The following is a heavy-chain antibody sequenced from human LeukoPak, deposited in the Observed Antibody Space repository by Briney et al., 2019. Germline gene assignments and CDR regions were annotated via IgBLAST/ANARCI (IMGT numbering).Heavy chain of an antibody. CDR3: ARGYCTNGVCYTGFDY. J-gene: IGHJ4*02. CDR1: GFTFSSYS. CDR2: ISSSSSTI. D-gene: IGHD2-8*01. V-gene: IGHV3-48*02. Sequence: GGSLRLSCAASGFTFSSYSMNWVRQAPGKGPEWVSYISSSSSTIYYADSVKGRFTISRDNAKNSLYLQMNSLRDEDTAVYYCARGYCTNGVCYTGFDYWGQGTLVTVSS.